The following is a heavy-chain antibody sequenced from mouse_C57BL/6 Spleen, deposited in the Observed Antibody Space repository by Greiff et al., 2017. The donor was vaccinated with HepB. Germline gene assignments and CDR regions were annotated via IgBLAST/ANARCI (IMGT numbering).Heavy chain of an antibody. J-gene: IGHJ2*01. D-gene: IGHD2-4*01. Sequence: QVQLQQPGAELVKPGASVKMSCKASGYTFTSYWITWVKQRPGQGLEWIGDIYPGSGSTNYNEKFKSKATLTVDTSSSPAYMQLSSLTSEDSAVYYCARYASYDYDGYYWGQGTTLTVSS. V-gene: IGHV1-55*01. CDR2: IYPGSGST. CDR3: ARYASYDYDGYY. CDR1: GYTFTSYW.